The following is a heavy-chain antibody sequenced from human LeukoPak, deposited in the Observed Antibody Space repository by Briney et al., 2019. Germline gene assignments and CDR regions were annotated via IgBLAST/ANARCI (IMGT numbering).Heavy chain of an antibody. J-gene: IGHJ4*01. D-gene: IGHD5-18*01. CDR3: ARDGTMGPLDTAMVTGFDY. CDR2: INPNSGGT. V-gene: IGHV1-2*02. CDR1: GYTFTGYY. Sequence: ASVKVSCKASGYTFTGYYMHWVRQAPGQGLEWMGWINPNSGGTNFAQKFQGRVTMTRDMSTSTVYMELSSLRSEDTAVYYCARDGTMGPLDTAMVTGFDYWGQGTLVTVSS.